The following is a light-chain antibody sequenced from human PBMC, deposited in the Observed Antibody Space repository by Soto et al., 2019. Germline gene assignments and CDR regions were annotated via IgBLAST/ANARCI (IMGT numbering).Light chain of an antibody. V-gene: IGLV2-23*01. CDR3: CSHAGSSTSVV. CDR1: SSDVGSYNL. J-gene: IGLJ2*01. CDR2: EGS. Sequence: QSALTQPASVSGSPGQSITISWTGTSSDVGSYNLVSWYQQHPGKAPKLMIYEGSKRPSGVSNRFSGSKSGNTASLTISGLQAEDEADYYCCSHAGSSTSVVFGGGTKLTVL.